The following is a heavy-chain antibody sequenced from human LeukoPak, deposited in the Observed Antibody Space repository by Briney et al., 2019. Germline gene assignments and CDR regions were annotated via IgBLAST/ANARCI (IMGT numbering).Heavy chain of an antibody. V-gene: IGHV3-23*01. CDR1: GFSFGSYA. J-gene: IGHJ6*02. CDR2: ICGSVSGSGDCT. CDR3: AKDQDSGSSYYYGMDV. D-gene: IGHD1-26*01. Sequence: GGSLRLSCAASGFSFGSYAMSWVRQAAGKGLEWVSEICGSVSGSGDCTHYADSVKGRFTISRDNSKNTLYLQMNSLRAEDTAVYYCAKDQDSGSSYYYGMDVWGQGTTVTVSS.